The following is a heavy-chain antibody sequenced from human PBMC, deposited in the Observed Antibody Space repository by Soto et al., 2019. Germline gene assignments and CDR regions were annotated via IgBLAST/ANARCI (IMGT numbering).Heavy chain of an antibody. CDR3: ANRHYYHSSGYTYPYFAF. CDR1: GFTFSSYG. Sequence: PGGSLRLSCGALGFTFSSYGMHWVRQAPGKGLEWVAAISASGGNTYYADSVKGRFTISRDNSKNTVYLHMNSLRVEDTAIYYCANRHYYHSSGYTYPYFAFWGRGSLVTVSS. CDR2: ISASGGNT. J-gene: IGHJ4*02. D-gene: IGHD3-22*01. V-gene: IGHV3-23*01.